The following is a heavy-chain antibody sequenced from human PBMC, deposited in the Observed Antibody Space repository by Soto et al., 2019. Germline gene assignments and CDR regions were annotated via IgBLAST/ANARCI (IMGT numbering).Heavy chain of an antibody. CDR3: ARGREQWLVDAFDI. D-gene: IGHD6-19*01. J-gene: IGHJ3*02. V-gene: IGHV4-34*01. CDR1: GGSFSGYY. Sequence: PSETLSLTCAVYGGSFSGYYWSWIRQPPGKGLEWIGEPNPSGSTNYHPSLNSRVTISSDTSKNQLSLRLNSVTAADTALYYCARGREQWLVDAFDIWGQGTMVTVSS. CDR2: PNPSGST.